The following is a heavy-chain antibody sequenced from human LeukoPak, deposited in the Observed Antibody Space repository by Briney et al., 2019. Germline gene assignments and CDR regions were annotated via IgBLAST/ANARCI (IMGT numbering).Heavy chain of an antibody. J-gene: IGHJ4*02. D-gene: IGHD5-24*01. CDR2: INHSGST. CDR3: AREEMATIRSFDY. Sequence: PSETLSLTCAVYGGSFSGYYWSWIRQPPGKGLEWIGEINHSGSTNYNPSLKSRVTISVDTSKNQFSLKLSSVTAADTAVYYCAREEMATIRSFDYWGQGTLVTVSS. CDR1: GGSFSGYY. V-gene: IGHV4-34*01.